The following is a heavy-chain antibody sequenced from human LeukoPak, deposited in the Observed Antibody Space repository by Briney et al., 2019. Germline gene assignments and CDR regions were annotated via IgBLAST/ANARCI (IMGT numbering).Heavy chain of an antibody. Sequence: PGGSLRLSCAASGFTFSSYGIHWVRQAPGKGLEWLAVIWYDGSNKYYADSVKGRFTISRDNSKNTLYLQMNSLRAEDTAEYYCAKPRGYSYGPFDYWGQGTLVTVSS. CDR3: AKPRGYSYGPFDY. CDR1: GFTFSSYG. CDR2: IWYDGSNK. J-gene: IGHJ4*02. V-gene: IGHV3-33*06. D-gene: IGHD5-18*01.